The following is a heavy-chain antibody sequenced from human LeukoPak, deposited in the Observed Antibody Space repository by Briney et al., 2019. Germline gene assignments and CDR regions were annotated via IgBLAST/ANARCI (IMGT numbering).Heavy chain of an antibody. CDR3: AKEGRSLQTN. D-gene: IGHD5-24*01. V-gene: IGHV3-7*03. Sequence: QPGGSLRLSCAASGFMFSSNWMSWVRLAPGKGLEWVANIKEDGTETYYADSVKGRFTISRDNAKNSLYLQMNSLRVEDTAVYYCAKEGRSLQTNWGQGTLVTVSS. J-gene: IGHJ4*02. CDR1: GFMFSSNW. CDR2: IKEDGTET.